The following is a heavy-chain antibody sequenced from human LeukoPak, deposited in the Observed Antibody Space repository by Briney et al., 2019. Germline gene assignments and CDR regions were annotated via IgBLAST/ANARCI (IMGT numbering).Heavy chain of an antibody. CDR2: VAHSGNT. V-gene: IGHV4-59*08. J-gene: IGHJ4*02. CDR1: GGSISGYF. Sequence: SETLSLTCTVSGGSISGYFWSWVRQPPGKGLEWIGHVAHSGNTNYNPSLKSRVTISVDTSKNQFSLRLSSVTAADTAVYYCARCDPFYFDYWGQGTLVTVSS. D-gene: IGHD2-21*02. CDR3: ARCDPFYFDY.